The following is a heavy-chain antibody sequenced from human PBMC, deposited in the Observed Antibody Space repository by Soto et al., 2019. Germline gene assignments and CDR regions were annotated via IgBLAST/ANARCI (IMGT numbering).Heavy chain of an antibody. CDR3: ARQGSY. J-gene: IGHJ4*02. CDR1: GFSISDSSYY. V-gene: IGHV4-39*01. CDR2: IYFNGNT. Sequence: QLQLQESGTGLVKPSETLSLPCTVSGFSISDSSYYWVWIRQPSGKGLEWIGTIYFNGNTFYNPSLTSRLTISVDTSSNQFSLRLTSVTAADTAVYYCARQGSYWGQGTLVAVSS.